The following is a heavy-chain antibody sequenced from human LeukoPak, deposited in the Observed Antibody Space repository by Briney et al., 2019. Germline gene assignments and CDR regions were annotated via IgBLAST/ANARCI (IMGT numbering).Heavy chain of an antibody. CDR2: IIPILGIA. J-gene: IGHJ1*01. CDR3: ASIAAAGTLQH. D-gene: IGHD6-13*01. V-gene: IGHV1-69*04. CDR1: GGTFSSYA. Sequence: SVKVSCEASGGTFSSYAISWVRQAPGQGLEWMGRIIPILGIANYAQKFQGRVTITADKSTSTAYMGLSSLRSEDTAVYYCASIAAAGTLQHWGQGTLVTVSS.